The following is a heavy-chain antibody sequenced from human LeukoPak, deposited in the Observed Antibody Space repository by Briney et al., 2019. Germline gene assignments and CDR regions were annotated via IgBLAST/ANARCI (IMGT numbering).Heavy chain of an antibody. Sequence: GGSLRLSCAASGFTFSDYAMSWVRQAPGKGLEWVSAISGSGGSTYYADSVKGRFTISRDNSKNTLYLQMNSLRAEDTAVYYCAKEPPLSYYYDSFKSDAFDIWGQGTMVTVSS. CDR2: ISGSGGST. CDR1: GFTFSDYA. CDR3: AKEPPLSYYYDSFKSDAFDI. V-gene: IGHV3-23*01. J-gene: IGHJ3*02. D-gene: IGHD3-22*01.